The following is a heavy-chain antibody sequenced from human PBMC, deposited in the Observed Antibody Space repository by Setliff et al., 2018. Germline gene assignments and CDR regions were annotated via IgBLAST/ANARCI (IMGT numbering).Heavy chain of an antibody. Sequence: SETLSLTCSVSGVSTRSYWWSWIRQPPGKGLEWIGYIYYSGSTSYNPSLESGVSISIDTSKNQFSLKLTSATAADTAVYYCARGRGYGAVGYWGQGTQVTVSS. CDR1: GVSTRSYW. CDR3: ARGRGYGAVGY. D-gene: IGHD5-18*01. V-gene: IGHV4-59*01. J-gene: IGHJ4*02. CDR2: IYYSGST.